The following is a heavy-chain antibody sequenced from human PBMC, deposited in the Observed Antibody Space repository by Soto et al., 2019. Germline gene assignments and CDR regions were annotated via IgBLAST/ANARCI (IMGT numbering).Heavy chain of an antibody. CDR1: GFDFNSYD. Sequence: EVQLVESGGGLVQPGGSLRLSCVASGFDFNSYDMNWVRHAPGKGLEWLSYNSASGFTSNYADSVKGRFTVSRDSAKNSLFLQMTSLRAEDTGVYFCAREYSETYKYLDFWGQGTLVTVSS. CDR2: NSASGFTS. J-gene: IGHJ4*02. D-gene: IGHD4-4*01. V-gene: IGHV3-48*03. CDR3: AREYSETYKYLDF.